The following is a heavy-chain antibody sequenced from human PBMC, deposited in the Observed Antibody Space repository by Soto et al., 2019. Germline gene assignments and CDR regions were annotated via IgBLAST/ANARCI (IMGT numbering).Heavy chain of an antibody. V-gene: IGHV3-33*06. CDR3: AKEGGYSGYEFDY. D-gene: IGHD5-12*01. CDR2: IWFDESQK. Sequence: QVQLVESGGGEVQPGRSLRLSCAASGFTFSSYGMHWVRQAPGTGLEWVAVIWFDESQKYYGDSVKGRFTISRDDSKNTLYLQMNSLRAEDTAVYYCAKEGGYSGYEFDYWGQGTRVTVSS. J-gene: IGHJ4*02. CDR1: GFTFSSYG.